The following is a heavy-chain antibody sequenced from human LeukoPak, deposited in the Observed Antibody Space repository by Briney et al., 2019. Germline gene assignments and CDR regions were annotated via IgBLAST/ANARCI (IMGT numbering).Heavy chain of an antibody. D-gene: IGHD2-2*01. CDR1: GFTFSSYA. CDR2: ISYDGSNK. Sequence: GGSLRLSCAASGFTFSSYAMHWVRQAPGKGLEWVAVISYDGSNKYYADSVKGRFTISRDNSKNTLYLQMNSLRAEDTAVYYCARVEDIVVVPAAMGGIYGMDVRGQGTTVTVSS. V-gene: IGHV3-30-3*01. J-gene: IGHJ6*02. CDR3: ARVEDIVVVPAAMGGIYGMDV.